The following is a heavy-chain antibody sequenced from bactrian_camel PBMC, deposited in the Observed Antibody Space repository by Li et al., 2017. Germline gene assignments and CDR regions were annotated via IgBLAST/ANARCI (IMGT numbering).Heavy chain of an antibody. CDR2: INAGGGST. CDR3: ASGGAGPTTYQSLGY. Sequence: VQLVESGGGLVQPGGSLRLSCAASGFTFSSAVMSWVRQAPGKGLEWVSAINAGGGSTYYADSVKGRFTISRDNAKNTLYLQMNSLKSEDMALYYCASGGAGPTTYQSLGYWGQGTQVTVS. V-gene: IGHV3S1*01. J-gene: IGHJ6*01. CDR1: GFTFSSAV. D-gene: IGHD3*01.